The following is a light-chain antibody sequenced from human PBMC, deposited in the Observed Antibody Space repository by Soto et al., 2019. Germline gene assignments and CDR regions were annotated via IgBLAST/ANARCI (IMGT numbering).Light chain of an antibody. J-gene: IGKJ1*01. Sequence: DIQMTQSPSTLSASVGDRVTITCRASQSISSWLYWYQQKPGKAPKLLIYDASSLESGVPSRLSGSGSGTEFTLTISSLQPDDFATYYCQQYNSYPWTFGQGTKVDI. CDR1: QSISSW. CDR3: QQYNSYPWT. V-gene: IGKV1-5*01. CDR2: DAS.